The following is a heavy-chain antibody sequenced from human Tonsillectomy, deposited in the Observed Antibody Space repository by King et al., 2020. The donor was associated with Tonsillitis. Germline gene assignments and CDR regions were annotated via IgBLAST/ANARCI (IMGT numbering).Heavy chain of an antibody. CDR3: ARAGDYYSLGDF. Sequence: VQLVESGGGLVQPGGSLRLSCVVFGFTLSDHYMDWVRQAPGKGLEWVGRTKNKDNNYRTDYAASVKGRFTISRDDSKNSLYLQMNSLKTEDTAVYYCARAGDYYSLGDFWGQGTLVTVSS. J-gene: IGHJ4*02. CDR1: GFTLSDHY. CDR2: TKNKDNNYRT. V-gene: IGHV3-72*01. D-gene: IGHD1-26*01.